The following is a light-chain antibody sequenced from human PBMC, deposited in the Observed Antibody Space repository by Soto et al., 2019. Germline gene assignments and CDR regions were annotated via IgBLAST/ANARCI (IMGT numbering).Light chain of an antibody. V-gene: IGLV1-40*01. J-gene: IGLJ1*01. CDR3: QSYDSSLSGSF. CDR1: SSNIGAGYD. CDR2: GNT. Sequence: QTVVTQPPSVSGAPGQRVTISCTGSSSNIGAGYDVHWFQQLPGRAPKLLIYGNTNRPSGVPDRISGSKSGTSASLAITGLQAEDEADYYCQSYDSSLSGSFFGTGTKLTVL.